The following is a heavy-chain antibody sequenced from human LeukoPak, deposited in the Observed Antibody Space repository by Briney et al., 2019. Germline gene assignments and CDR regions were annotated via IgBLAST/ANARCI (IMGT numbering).Heavy chain of an antibody. CDR2: INHSGST. D-gene: IGHD3-3*01. J-gene: IGHJ6*02. CDR3: ARGVVTIFGVVILFYHGMDV. V-gene: IGHV4-34*01. CDR1: GGSISSYY. Sequence: SETLSLTCAVSGGSISSYYWSWIRQPPGKGLEWIGEINHSGSTNYNPSLKSRVTISVGTSTNQFSLKLSSVTAADTAVYYCARGVVTIFGVVILFYHGMDVWGQGTTVTVSS.